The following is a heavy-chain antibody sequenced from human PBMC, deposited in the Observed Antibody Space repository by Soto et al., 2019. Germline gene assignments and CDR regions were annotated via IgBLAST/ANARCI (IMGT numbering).Heavy chain of an antibody. Sequence: GGSLRLSCAASGFTFSSYGMHWVRQAPGKGLEWVAVISYDGSNKYYADSVKGRFTISRDNSKNTLYLQMNSLRAEDTAVYYCAKDRDFWSGLGYGMDVWGQGTTVTVSS. D-gene: IGHD3-3*01. J-gene: IGHJ6*02. V-gene: IGHV3-30*18. CDR2: ISYDGSNK. CDR1: GFTFSSYG. CDR3: AKDRDFWSGLGYGMDV.